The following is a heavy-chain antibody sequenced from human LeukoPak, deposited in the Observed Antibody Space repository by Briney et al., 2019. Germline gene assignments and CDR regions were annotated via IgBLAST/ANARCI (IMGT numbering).Heavy chain of an antibody. J-gene: IGHJ4*02. CDR3: ARSPHILTGENFDY. Sequence: ASVKVSCKASGYSFTAYYMHWVRQAPGQGLEWMGWINPNSGGTNYAQKFQGRVTMTRDTSITTAYMEMSRLRSDDTALYYCARSPHILTGENFDYWGRGTLVTVSS. CDR1: GYSFTAYY. CDR2: INPNSGGT. D-gene: IGHD3-9*01. V-gene: IGHV1-2*02.